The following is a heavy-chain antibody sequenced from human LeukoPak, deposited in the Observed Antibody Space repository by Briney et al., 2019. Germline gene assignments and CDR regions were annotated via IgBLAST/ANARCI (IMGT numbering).Heavy chain of an antibody. V-gene: IGHV3-7*01. Sequence: GGSLRLSCAASGFTFSSYGMSWVRQAPGKGLEWVASIKQDGSEKYYVDSVKGRFTISRDNAKNSLYLQMNSLRAEDTAVYYCAREGDPGNYYYYYYMDVWGKGTTVTISS. D-gene: IGHD3-10*01. J-gene: IGHJ6*03. CDR3: AREGDPGNYYYYYYMDV. CDR2: IKQDGSEK. CDR1: GFTFSSYG.